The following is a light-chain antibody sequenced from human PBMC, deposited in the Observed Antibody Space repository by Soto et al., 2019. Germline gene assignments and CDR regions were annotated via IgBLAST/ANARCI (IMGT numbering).Light chain of an antibody. J-gene: IGKJ3*01. V-gene: IGKV4-1*01. CDR1: QSVLYSSNNKNY. CDR3: QQFYNTPLT. CDR2: WAS. Sequence: DIVMTQSPDSLAVSLGERATINCKSSQSVLYSSNNKNYLAWYQQNPGQPPKLLIYWASTRESGVPDRFSGSGSGTDFTLTIRSLQAEDAAVYYCQQFYNTPLTFGPGTKVDI.